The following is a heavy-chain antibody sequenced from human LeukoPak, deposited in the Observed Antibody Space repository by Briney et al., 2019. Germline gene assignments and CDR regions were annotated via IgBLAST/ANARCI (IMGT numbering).Heavy chain of an antibody. CDR1: GFTFSSYW. CDR2: IKQDGSEK. J-gene: IGHJ6*04. CDR3: ARDRSLYCSSTSCYFYYYYYGMDV. D-gene: IGHD2-2*01. V-gene: IGHV3-7*03. Sequence: QSGGSLRLSCAASGFTFSSYWMSWVRQAPGKGLEWVANIKQDGSEKYYVDSVKGRFTISRDNAKNSLYLQMNSLRAEDTAVYYCARDRSLYCSSTSCYFYYYYYGMDVWGKGTTVTVSS.